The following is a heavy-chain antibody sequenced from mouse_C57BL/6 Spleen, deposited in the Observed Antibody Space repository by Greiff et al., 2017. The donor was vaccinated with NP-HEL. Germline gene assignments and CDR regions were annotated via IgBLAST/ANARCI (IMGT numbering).Heavy chain of an antibody. V-gene: IGHV5-9*01. Sequence: EVQLVESGGGLVKPGGSLKLSCAASGFTFSSYTMSWVRQTPEKRLEWVATISGGGGNTYYPDSVKGRFTISRDNAKNTLYLQMSSLRSEDTALYYCARHPITTVVAPYYAMDYWGQGTSVTVSS. D-gene: IGHD1-1*01. CDR2: ISGGGGNT. CDR1: GFTFSSYT. J-gene: IGHJ4*01. CDR3: ARHPITTVVAPYYAMDY.